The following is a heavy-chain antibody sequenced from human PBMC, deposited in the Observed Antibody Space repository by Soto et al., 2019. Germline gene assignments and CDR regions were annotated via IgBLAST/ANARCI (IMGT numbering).Heavy chain of an antibody. CDR3: VRVDDTSGSGYFDH. CDR2: ISTSGSV. V-gene: IGHV3-11*01. CDR1: GFTFSDHY. D-gene: IGHD3-22*01. J-gene: IGHJ4*02. Sequence: KAGGSLRLSCAASGFTFSDHYMSWIRLAPGKGLEWVSYISTSGSVYYADSVKGRFTVSRDNAKNSLYLQMNSLRAEDTALYYCVRVDDTSGSGYFDHWGQGTLVTVSS.